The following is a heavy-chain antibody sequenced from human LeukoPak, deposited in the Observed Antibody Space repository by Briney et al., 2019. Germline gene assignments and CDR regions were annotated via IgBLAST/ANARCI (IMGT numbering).Heavy chain of an antibody. J-gene: IGHJ6*03. CDR1: GFTFSTYW. CDR3: ARDPYSGNYGAYYYYYMDV. Sequence: GGSLRLSCVASGFTFSTYWMSWVRQAPGKGLEGVANIKEDGSEKNYVDSVKGRFTISRDNAKNSLYLQMDNLRVEDTAEYYCARDPYSGNYGAYYYYYMDVWGKGTTVTVSS. CDR2: IKEDGSEK. V-gene: IGHV3-7*01. D-gene: IGHD1-26*01.